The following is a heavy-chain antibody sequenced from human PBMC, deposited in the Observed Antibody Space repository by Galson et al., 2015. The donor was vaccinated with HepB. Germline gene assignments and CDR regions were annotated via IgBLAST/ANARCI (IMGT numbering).Heavy chain of an antibody. J-gene: IGHJ4*02. Sequence: SLRLSCAASGFTFSGSAMHWVRQASGKGLEWVGRIRSKANSYATAYAASVKGRFTISRDDSKNTAYLQMNSLKTEDTAVYYCTSPQRRDGYTGYYWGQGTLVTVSS. D-gene: IGHD5-24*01. CDR1: GFTFSGSA. CDR2: IRSKANSYAT. V-gene: IGHV3-73*01. CDR3: TSPQRRDGYTGYY.